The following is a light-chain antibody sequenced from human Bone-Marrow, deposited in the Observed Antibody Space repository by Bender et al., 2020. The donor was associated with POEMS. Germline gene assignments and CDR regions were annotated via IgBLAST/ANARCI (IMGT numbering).Light chain of an antibody. V-gene: IGLV1-44*01. Sequence: QSVLTQPPSASGTPGQRVTISCSGSSSNIGTNPVNWYQQLPGTAPKLLIYINNQRPSGVPDRFSGSKSGTSASLAIRGLQSGDEADYYCAAWEDSLNGWVFGGGTKLTVL. CDR3: AAWEDSLNGWV. CDR2: INN. J-gene: IGLJ3*02. CDR1: SSNIGTNP.